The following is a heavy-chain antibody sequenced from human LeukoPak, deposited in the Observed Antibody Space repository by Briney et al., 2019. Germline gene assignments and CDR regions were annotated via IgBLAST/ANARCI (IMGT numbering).Heavy chain of an antibody. J-gene: IGHJ6*02. CDR3: ASPKYSSSSYYGMDV. D-gene: IGHD6-6*01. CDR2: IIPIFGTA. Sequence: SVKVSCKASGGTFSSYAISWVRQAPGQGLEWMGGIIPIFGTANYAQKFQGRVTITTDESTSTAYMELSSLRSEDTAVYYCASPKYSSSSYYGMDVWGQGTTVTVSS. V-gene: IGHV1-69*05. CDR1: GGTFSSYA.